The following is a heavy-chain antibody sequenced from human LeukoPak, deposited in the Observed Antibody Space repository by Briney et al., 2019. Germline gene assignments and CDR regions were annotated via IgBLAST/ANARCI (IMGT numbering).Heavy chain of an antibody. V-gene: IGHV3-30*03. J-gene: IGHJ3*02. CDR2: ISYDGSNK. D-gene: IGHD3-3*01. Sequence: TGGSLRLSCAASGFTFSSYGMPWVRQAPGKGLEWVAVISYDGSNKYYADSVKGRFTISRDNSKNTLYLQMNSLRAEDTAVYYCAISLRFLEWFDAFDIWGQGTMVTVSS. CDR1: GFTFSSYG. CDR3: AISLRFLEWFDAFDI.